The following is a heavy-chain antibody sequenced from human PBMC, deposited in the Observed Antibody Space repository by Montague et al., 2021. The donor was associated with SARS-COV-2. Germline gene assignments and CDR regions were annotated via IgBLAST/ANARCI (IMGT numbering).Heavy chain of an antibody. CDR2: ISTSSSNI. D-gene: IGHD3-16*01. Sequence: SLRLSCAVSGFTFSSFNMNWVRQAPGKGLEWVSFISTSSSNIYYVDSVRGRFTISRDKAKNSLYLQMNSLRDEDTAVYYCARERGDYGADGGFVFWGRGTLVTVSS. J-gene: IGHJ4*02. CDR1: GFTFSSFN. CDR3: ARERGDYGADGGFVF. V-gene: IGHV3-48*02.